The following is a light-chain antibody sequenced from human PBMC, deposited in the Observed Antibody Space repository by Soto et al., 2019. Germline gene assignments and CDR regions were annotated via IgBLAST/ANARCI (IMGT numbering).Light chain of an antibody. V-gene: IGKV4-1*01. CDR3: QQYYSSPWT. J-gene: IGKJ1*01. CDR2: WAS. CDR1: DSVLYSSNNKNY. Sequence: DIVMTQSPDSLAVSLGERATINFKSSDSVLYSSNNKNYLAWYQQKKGQPPKXXIYWASTRESGVPDRFSGSGYGTDFNLTISSLQAEDVAVYYCQQYYSSPWTFGQGTKVDIK.